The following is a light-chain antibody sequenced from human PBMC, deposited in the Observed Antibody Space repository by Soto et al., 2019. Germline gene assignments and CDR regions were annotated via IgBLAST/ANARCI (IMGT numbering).Light chain of an antibody. CDR3: QQYGSPPSLT. V-gene: IGKV3-20*01. J-gene: IGKJ4*01. CDR1: QSVSSSY. CDR2: GAS. Sequence: EIVLTQSPGTLSLSPGERATLSCRASQSVSSSYLAWYQQKPGQAPRLLIYGASSRATGIPDRFSSSGSGTDFTLTISRLEPEDFAVYYCQQYGSPPSLTFGGGTKVEIK.